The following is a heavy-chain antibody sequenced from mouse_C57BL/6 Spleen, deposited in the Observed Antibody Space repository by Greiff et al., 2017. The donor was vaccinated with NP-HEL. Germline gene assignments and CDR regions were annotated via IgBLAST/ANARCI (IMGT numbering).Heavy chain of an antibody. CDR1: GYTFTSYG. V-gene: IGHV1-81*01. J-gene: IGHJ2*01. CDR2: IYPRSGNT. D-gene: IGHD3-2*02. Sequence: QVQLKESGAELARPGASVKLSCKASGYTFTSYGISWVKQRTGQGLEWIGEIYPRSGNTYYNEKFKGKATLTADKSSSTAYMELRSLTSEDSAVYFCARKTAQATWYFDYWGQGTTLTVSS. CDR3: ARKTAQATWYFDY.